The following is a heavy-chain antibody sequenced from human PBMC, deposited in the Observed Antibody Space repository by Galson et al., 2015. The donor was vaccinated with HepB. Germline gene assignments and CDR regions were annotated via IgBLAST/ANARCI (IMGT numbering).Heavy chain of an antibody. CDR1: GYTFTSYY. D-gene: IGHD3-10*01. Sequence: SVKVSCKASGYTFTSYYMHWVRQAPGQGLEWMGIINPSGGSTSYAQKFQGRVTMTRDTSTSTVYMELSSLRSEDTAVYYCARARGYYGSGSHPGGLNAVDIWGQGTMVTVSS. CDR3: ARARGYYGSGSHPGGLNAVDI. J-gene: IGHJ3*02. CDR2: INPSGGST. V-gene: IGHV1-46*01.